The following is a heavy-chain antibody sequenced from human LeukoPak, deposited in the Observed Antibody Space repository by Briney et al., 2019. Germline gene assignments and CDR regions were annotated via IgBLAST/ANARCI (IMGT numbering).Heavy chain of an antibody. CDR2: IYYSGST. V-gene: IGHV4-39*01. CDR1: GLTFSSYSMN. Sequence: GSLRLSCAASGLTFSSYSMNWVRQAPGKGLEWIGSIYYSGSTYYNPSLKSRVTISVDTSKNQFSLKLSSVTAADTAVYYCARLRRYSSGWYWGYYFDYWGQGTLVTVSS. J-gene: IGHJ4*02. CDR3: ARLRRYSSGWYWGYYFDY. D-gene: IGHD6-19*01.